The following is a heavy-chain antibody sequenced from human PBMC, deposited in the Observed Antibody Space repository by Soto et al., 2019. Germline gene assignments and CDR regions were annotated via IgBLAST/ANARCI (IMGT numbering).Heavy chain of an antibody. CDR2: VKTKAEGERK. CDR3: TTGSVEGY. CDR1: GFIFTDAW. D-gene: IGHD2-15*01. Sequence: EVQLVESGGGLERPGGSLRLSCATSGFIFTDAWMNWVRQAPGKGLEWVGRVKTKAEGERKDYGEPVQGRFTISRDDSKNSLQLQMTSLSTEDTAVYYCTTGSVEGYWGQGVLVTVSS. V-gene: IGHV3-15*07. J-gene: IGHJ4*02.